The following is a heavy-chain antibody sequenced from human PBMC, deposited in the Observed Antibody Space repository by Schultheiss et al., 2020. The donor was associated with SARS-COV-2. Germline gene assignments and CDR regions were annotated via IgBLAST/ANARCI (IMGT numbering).Heavy chain of an antibody. CDR3: AKGTTKAVAGKGTFDY. Sequence: GESLKISCAASGFTFSSYAMSWVRQAPGKGLEWVSAISGSGGSTYYADSVKGRFTISRDNSKNTLYLQMNSLRAEDTAVYYCAKGTTKAVAGKGTFDYWGQGTLVTVSS. V-gene: IGHV3-23*01. J-gene: IGHJ4*02. D-gene: IGHD6-19*01. CDR2: ISGSGGST. CDR1: GFTFSSYA.